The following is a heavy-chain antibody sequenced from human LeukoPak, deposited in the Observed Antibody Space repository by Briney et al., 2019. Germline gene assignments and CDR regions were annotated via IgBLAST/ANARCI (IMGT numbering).Heavy chain of an antibody. CDR3: TRDGGSFCDFDY. V-gene: IGHV3-64*02. J-gene: IGHJ4*02. D-gene: IGHD1-26*01. CDR2: INTDGRLT. CDR1: GFSFRNYA. Sequence: GGSLRLSCVASGFSFRNYAIHWVRQAPGKGLEYVSVINTDGRLTYYADSVKGRFTISRDNSKNTVYLQIGSLRGEDMAVYYCTRDGGSFCDFDYWGQGALVTVSS.